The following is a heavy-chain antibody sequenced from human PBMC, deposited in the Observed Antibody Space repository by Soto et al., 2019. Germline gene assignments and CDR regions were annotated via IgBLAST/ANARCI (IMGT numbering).Heavy chain of an antibody. Sequence: PGGSLRLSCAASGFTFSTYWISWVRQAPWKGLEWVANIKQDGIQKYYVDSVMGRFTISKDNAKNSLYLQMNSLRAEDTAVYYCARDRGRGFDFSLGQGTLVTVYS. CDR3: ARDRGRGFDFS. CDR1: GFTFSTYW. D-gene: IGHD2-21*01. CDR2: IKQDGIQK. J-gene: IGHJ5*02. V-gene: IGHV3-7*01.